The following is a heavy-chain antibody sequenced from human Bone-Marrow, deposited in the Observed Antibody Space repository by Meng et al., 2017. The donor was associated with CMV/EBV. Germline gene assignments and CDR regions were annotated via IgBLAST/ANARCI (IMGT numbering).Heavy chain of an antibody. J-gene: IGHJ4*02. CDR2: IYYSGST. CDR3: ARAPMVRGAPFDY. CDR1: GGSISSYY. V-gene: IGHV4-59*01. D-gene: IGHD3-10*01. Sequence: SETLSLTCTVSGGSISSYYWSWIRQPPGKGLEWIGYIYYSGSTNYNPSLKSRVTISVDTSKNQFSLKLSSVTAADTAVYYCARAPMVRGAPFDYWGQGTRVTGYS.